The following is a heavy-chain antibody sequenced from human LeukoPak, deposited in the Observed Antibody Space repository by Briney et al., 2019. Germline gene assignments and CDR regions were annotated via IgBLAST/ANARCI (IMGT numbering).Heavy chain of an antibody. CDR1: GDSISSGGFS. D-gene: IGHD6-19*01. Sequence: SQTLSLTCAVSGDSISSGGFSWSWIRQPPGKGLEWIGYISHSRSTYYNLSLKSRVIISVDSSKTQFSLKLSSVTAADTAVYYCARGGSGWYPAAFDIWGQGTMVTVSS. V-gene: IGHV4-30-2*01. CDR2: ISHSRST. J-gene: IGHJ3*02. CDR3: ARGGSGWYPAAFDI.